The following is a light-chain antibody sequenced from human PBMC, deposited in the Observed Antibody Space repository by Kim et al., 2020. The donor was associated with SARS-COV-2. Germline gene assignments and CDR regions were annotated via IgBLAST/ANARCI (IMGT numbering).Light chain of an antibody. CDR1: NGDVGGYNY. CDR3: SSYATSSTLYVV. V-gene: IGLV2-14*03. Sequence: SITISCTGTNGDVGGYNYVSWYQQHPGKAPKLIIYDVRDRPSGVSNRFSGSKSGNTASLAISGLQAEDEAHYYCSSYATSSTLYVVFGGGTQLTVL. CDR2: DVR. J-gene: IGLJ2*01.